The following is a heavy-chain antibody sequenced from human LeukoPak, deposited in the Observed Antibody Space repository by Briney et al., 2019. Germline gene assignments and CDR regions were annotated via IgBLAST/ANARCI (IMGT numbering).Heavy chain of an antibody. D-gene: IGHD3-10*01. J-gene: IGHJ4*02. CDR3: ARTADDGSRDY. CDR2: ISYDGSNK. CDR1: GFTFSSYA. V-gene: IGHV3-30-3*01. Sequence: PGGSLRLSCAASGFTFSSYAMHWVRQAPGKGLEWVAVISYDGSNKYYADSVKGRFTISRDNSKNTLYLQMNSLRAEDTAVYYCARTADDGSRDYWGQGTLVTVSS.